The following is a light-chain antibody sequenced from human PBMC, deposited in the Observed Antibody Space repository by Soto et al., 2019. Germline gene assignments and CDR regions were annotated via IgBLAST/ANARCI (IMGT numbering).Light chain of an antibody. CDR2: AAS. Sequence: DIQMTQSPSSLSASLGDRVTITCRASQSISSDLNWYQQRPGKAPKFLIYAASNLESGVPSRFSGSGSGTDFTLTISSLQPEDFATYYCQQSYSTPGTFGQGTKVDIK. CDR3: QQSYSTPGT. CDR1: QSISSD. V-gene: IGKV1-39*01. J-gene: IGKJ1*01.